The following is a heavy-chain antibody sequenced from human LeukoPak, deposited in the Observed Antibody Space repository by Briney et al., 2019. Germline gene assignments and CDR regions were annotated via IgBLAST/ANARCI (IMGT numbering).Heavy chain of an antibody. Sequence: GGSLRLSCAASGFTFSSYAMSWVRQAPGKGLEWGSAISGSGGSTYYADSVKGRFTISRDNSKNTLYLQMNSLRAEDTAVYYCAKVQPFYYYDSSGYYYFDYWGQGTLVTVSS. V-gene: IGHV3-23*01. CDR1: GFTFSSYA. CDR2: ISGSGGST. D-gene: IGHD3-22*01. CDR3: AKVQPFYYYDSSGYYYFDY. J-gene: IGHJ4*02.